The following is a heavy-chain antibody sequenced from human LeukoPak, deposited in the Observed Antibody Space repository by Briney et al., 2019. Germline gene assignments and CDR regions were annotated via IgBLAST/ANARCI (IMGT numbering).Heavy chain of an antibody. CDR1: GGSIRDYF. CDR2: INYSGNT. Sequence: SETLSLTCNVSGGSIRDYFWGWIRQSPGKGLEWIGTINYSGNTYYNPSLKSRVTISVDTSKNQFSLKLSSVTAADTAVYYCARTMYCGGDCYFYWYFDLWGRGTLVTVSS. D-gene: IGHD2-21*02. CDR3: ARTMYCGGDCYFYWYFDL. V-gene: IGHV4-39*07. J-gene: IGHJ2*01.